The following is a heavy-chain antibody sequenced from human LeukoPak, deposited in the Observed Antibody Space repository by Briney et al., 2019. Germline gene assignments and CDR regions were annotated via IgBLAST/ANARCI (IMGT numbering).Heavy chain of an antibody. D-gene: IGHD3-16*01. CDR2: ISSSGSTI. CDR1: GFTFSSYE. Sequence: GGSLRLSCAASGFTFSSYEMNWVRQAPGKGLEWVSYISSSGSTIYYADSVKGRLTISRDNAKNSLYLQMNSLRAEDTAVYYCARVYYDYVWGSLGLDYWGQGTLVTVSS. J-gene: IGHJ4*02. CDR3: ARVYYDYVWGSLGLDY. V-gene: IGHV3-48*03.